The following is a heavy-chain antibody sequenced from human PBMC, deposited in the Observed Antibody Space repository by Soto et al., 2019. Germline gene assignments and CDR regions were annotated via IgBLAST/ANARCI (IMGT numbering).Heavy chain of an antibody. CDR2: SYFQSKWYH. CDR3: TRERLNPGRLTGIWGFDA. D-gene: IGHD1-20*01. V-gene: IGHV6-1*01. J-gene: IGHJ4*02. Sequence: PSQTLSLTCVISGDTVSSNTAAWNWFRQSPSRGLEWLGRSYFQSKWYHDPTPSLKRRLRLSVDTSKYRLSLLLNSVSPKDTALYYCTRERLNPGRLTGIWGFDAGGQGT. CDR1: GDTVSSNTAA.